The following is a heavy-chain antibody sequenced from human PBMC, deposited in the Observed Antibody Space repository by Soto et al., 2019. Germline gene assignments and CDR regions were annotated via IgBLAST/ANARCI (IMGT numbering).Heavy chain of an antibody. Sequence: GGSLRLPCVASGFTFSSYGMHWVRRAPGKGLEWVALIWYDGGNENYTDSVKGRFSISRDNSKNTLFLQMNSLRVDDTAVYYCARGTATDGLDSWGQGTLVTVSS. V-gene: IGHV3-33*01. J-gene: IGHJ5*01. CDR2: IWYDGGNE. CDR1: GFTFSSYG. CDR3: ARGTATDGLDS. D-gene: IGHD2-21*02.